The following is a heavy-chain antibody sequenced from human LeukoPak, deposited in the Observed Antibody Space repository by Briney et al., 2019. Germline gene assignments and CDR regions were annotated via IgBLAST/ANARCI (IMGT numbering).Heavy chain of an antibody. CDR1: GYTFTGYY. CDR2: INPNSGGA. D-gene: IGHD2-2*01. CDR3: ARDVYCSSTSCLRAAQWFDP. Sequence: ASVKVSCKASGYTFTGYYMHWVRQAPGQGLKWMGWINPNSGGANYAQKFQGRVTMTRDTSISTAYMELSRLRSDDTAVYYCARDVYCSSTSCLRAAQWFDPWGQGTLVTVSS. J-gene: IGHJ5*02. V-gene: IGHV1-2*02.